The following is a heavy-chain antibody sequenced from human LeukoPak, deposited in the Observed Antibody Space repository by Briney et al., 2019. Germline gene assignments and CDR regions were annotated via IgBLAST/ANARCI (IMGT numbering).Heavy chain of an antibody. CDR2: IYYSGST. Sequence: SETLSLTCTVSGGTISSHYWSWIRQPPGKGLEWIGYIYYSGSTNYYPSLKSRVTISVDTSKNQFSLKLSSVTAADTAVYYCARDYGADDNWFDPWGQGTLVTVSS. CDR3: ARDYGADDNWFDP. V-gene: IGHV4-59*11. D-gene: IGHD1-26*01. CDR1: GGTISSHY. J-gene: IGHJ5*02.